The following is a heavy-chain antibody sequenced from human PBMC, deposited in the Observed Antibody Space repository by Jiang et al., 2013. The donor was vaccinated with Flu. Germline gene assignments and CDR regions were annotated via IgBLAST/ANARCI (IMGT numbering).Heavy chain of an antibody. D-gene: IGHD6-13*01. CDR3: ARESSSWSYFDY. J-gene: IGHJ4*02. Sequence: SVKVSCKASGGTFSSNAINWVRQAPGQGLEWMGGIIPILGITNYAQKFQGRVTITADKSTSTAYMELTSLRSEDTAVYYCARESSSWSYFDYWGQGTLVTVSS. V-gene: IGHV1-69*10. CDR1: GGTFSSNA. CDR2: IIPILGIT.